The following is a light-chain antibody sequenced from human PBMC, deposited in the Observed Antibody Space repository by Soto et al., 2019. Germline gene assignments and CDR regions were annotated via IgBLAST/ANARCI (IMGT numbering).Light chain of an antibody. CDR3: LQDYNYPPT. CDR2: AAS. V-gene: IGKV1-6*01. Sequence: ATQMTQSPSSLSASVGDRVTITCRASQDIGNDLGWYQQKPGKAPNLLIYAASSLQSGVPSRFSGSGSGTDFTLTISSLQTEDCATYYCLQDYNYPPTFGPGTRVEIK. CDR1: QDIGND. J-gene: IGKJ1*01.